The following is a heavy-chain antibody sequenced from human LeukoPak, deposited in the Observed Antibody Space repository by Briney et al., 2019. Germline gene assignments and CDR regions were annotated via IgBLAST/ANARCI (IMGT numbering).Heavy chain of an antibody. V-gene: IGHV4-59*01. CDR1: GGSIMSYY. Sequence: SETLSLTCTVSGGSIMSYYWSWIRQPPGRGLEWIGYVYHSGSTNYNPSLQSRVIISVDTSKNQVSLKLNSVTTADTAVYYCASWGGYCSSTSCFPMDVWGQGTTVTVSS. CDR2: VYHSGST. J-gene: IGHJ6*02. CDR3: ASWGGYCSSTSCFPMDV. D-gene: IGHD2-2*01.